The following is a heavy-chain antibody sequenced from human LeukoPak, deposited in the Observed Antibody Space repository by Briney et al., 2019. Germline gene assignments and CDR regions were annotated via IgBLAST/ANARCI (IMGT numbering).Heavy chain of an antibody. CDR2: IKQEGSEK. CDR1: GFPFSSCW. D-gene: IGHD1-26*01. CDR3: ARDREAFDI. V-gene: IGHV3-7*01. Sequence: GGSLRLSCAASGFPFSSCWMSWVRQAPGKGLEWVANIKQEGSEKYYGDSVKGRFPLSRDNAKNSLYLQMNSVRAEDTAVYYCARDREAFDIWGQGTMVTVSS. J-gene: IGHJ3*02.